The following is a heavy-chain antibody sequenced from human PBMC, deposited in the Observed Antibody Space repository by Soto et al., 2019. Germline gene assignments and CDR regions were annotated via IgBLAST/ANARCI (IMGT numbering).Heavy chain of an antibody. CDR3: ARLGGRGVYYYDSSGSPPYFDY. CDR1: GGSISSGDYY. CDR2: IYYSGST. Sequence: PSETLSLTCTVSGGSISSGDYYWSWIRQPPGKGLEWIGYIYYSGSTYYNPSLKSRVTISVDTSKNQFSLKLGSVTAADTAVYYCARLGGRGVYYYDSSGSPPYFDYWGQGTLVTVSS. J-gene: IGHJ4*02. D-gene: IGHD3-22*01. V-gene: IGHV4-30-4*01.